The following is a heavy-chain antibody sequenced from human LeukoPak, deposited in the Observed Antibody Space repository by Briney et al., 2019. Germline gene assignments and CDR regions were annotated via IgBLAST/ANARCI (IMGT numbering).Heavy chain of an antibody. CDR2: ISSSSSTI. J-gene: IGHJ4*02. V-gene: IGHV3-48*01. CDR3: AREREIYGDYFFDY. D-gene: IGHD4-17*01. Sequence: GGSLRLSCAASGFTFSSYSMNWVRQAPGNGLEWVSYISSSSSTIYYADSVKGRFTISRDNAKNSLYLQMNSLRAEDTAVYYCAREREIYGDYFFDYWGQGTLVTVSS. CDR1: GFTFSSYS.